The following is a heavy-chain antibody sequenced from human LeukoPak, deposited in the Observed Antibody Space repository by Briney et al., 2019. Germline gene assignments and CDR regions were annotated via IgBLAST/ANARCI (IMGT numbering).Heavy chain of an antibody. D-gene: IGHD2-2*01. V-gene: IGHV4-61*02. Sequence: PSETLSLTCTVSGGSISSGSYYWSWIRQPAGKGLEWIGRIYTSGSTNYNPSLKSRVTISVDTSKNQFSLKLSSVTAADTAVYYCARAYCSSTSCYEGDYYYYYMDVWGKGTTVTISS. CDR1: GGSISSGSYY. CDR2: IYTSGST. CDR3: ARAYCSSTSCYEGDYYYYYMDV. J-gene: IGHJ6*03.